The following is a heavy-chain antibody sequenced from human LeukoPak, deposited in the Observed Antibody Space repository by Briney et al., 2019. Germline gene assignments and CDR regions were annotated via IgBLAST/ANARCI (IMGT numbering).Heavy chain of an antibody. Sequence: PGGSLRLSCAVSGFAFGSEAMSWVRQSPARGLEWVASISPGGGTTYYADYVKGRFTISRDNSKNSLFVQMNSLRAEDTAVYYCAKDHDYGGNSNFDYWGQGTLVTVSS. CDR3: AKDHDYGGNSNFDY. V-gene: IGHV3-23*01. CDR2: ISPGGGTT. D-gene: IGHD4-23*01. CDR1: GFAFGSEA. J-gene: IGHJ4*02.